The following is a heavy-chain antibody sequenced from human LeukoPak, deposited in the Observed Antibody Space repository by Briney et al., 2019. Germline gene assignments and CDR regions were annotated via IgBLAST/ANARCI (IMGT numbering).Heavy chain of an antibody. CDR3: ARDHIPNYDSSGYDLDY. CDR1: GFTFSDYY. J-gene: IGHJ4*02. CDR2: ISSSGSTI. Sequence: GGSLRLSCAASGFTFSDYYMSWVRQAPGKGLEWVSYISSSGSTIYYADSVKGRFTISRDNAKNSLYLQMNSLRAEDTAVYYCARDHIPNYDSSGYDLDYWGQGTLVTVSS. D-gene: IGHD3-22*01. V-gene: IGHV3-11*04.